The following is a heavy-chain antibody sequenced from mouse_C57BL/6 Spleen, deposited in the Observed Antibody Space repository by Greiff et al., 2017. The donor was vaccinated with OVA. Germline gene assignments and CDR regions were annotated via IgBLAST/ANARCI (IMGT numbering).Heavy chain of an antibody. CDR1: GYTFTSYW. CDR3: ARHGNYGAY. CDR2: IYPSDSET. V-gene: IGHV1-61*01. Sequence: VQLQQPGAELVRPGSSVKLSCKASGYTFTSYWMDWVKQRPGQGLEWIGNIYPSDSETHYNQKFKEKATLTVDKSSSTAYMQLSSLTSEDSAVYYCARHGNYGAYWGQGTLVTVSA. J-gene: IGHJ3*01. D-gene: IGHD2-1*01.